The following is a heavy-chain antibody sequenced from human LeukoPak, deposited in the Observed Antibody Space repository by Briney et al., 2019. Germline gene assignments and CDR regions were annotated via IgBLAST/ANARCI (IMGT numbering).Heavy chain of an antibody. V-gene: IGHV3-33*06. CDR3: AKATGYSSSRGDYYYYMNV. CDR1: GFTFSNYG. Sequence: GRSLRVSCVASGFTFSNYGMHWVRQAPGKGLEWVAVIWYDGSNKYYADSVKGRFTISRDNSKNKLYLQMYSLRAEDTAVYYCAKATGYSSSRGDYYYYMNVWGKGTTVTVSS. D-gene: IGHD6-13*01. CDR2: IWYDGSNK. J-gene: IGHJ6*03.